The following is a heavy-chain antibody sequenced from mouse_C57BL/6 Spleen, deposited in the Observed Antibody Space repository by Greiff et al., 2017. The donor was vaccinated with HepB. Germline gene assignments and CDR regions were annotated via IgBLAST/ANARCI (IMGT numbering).Heavy chain of an antibody. Sequence: EVKLVESGGGLVKPGGSLKLSCAASGFTFSDYGMHWVRQAPEKGLEWVAYISSGSSTIYYADTGKGRFTISRDNAKNTLLLQMTSVRSEDTAMYYCARKVDDYDVAMDYWGQGTSVTVSS. D-gene: IGHD2-4*01. CDR3: ARKVDDYDVAMDY. CDR2: ISSGSSTI. CDR1: GFTFSDYG. J-gene: IGHJ4*01. V-gene: IGHV5-17*01.